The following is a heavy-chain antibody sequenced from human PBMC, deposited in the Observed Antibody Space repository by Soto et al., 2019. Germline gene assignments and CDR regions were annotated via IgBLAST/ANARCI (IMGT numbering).Heavy chain of an antibody. V-gene: IGHV6-1*01. J-gene: IGHJ5*02. CDR3: AREIAAAGTDSPIAWFDP. D-gene: IGHD6-13*01. CDR1: GDSVSSNSAA. Sequence: SQTLSLTYAISGDSVSSNSAAWNWIRPSPSRGLEWLGRTYYRSKWYNDYAVSVKSRITINPDTSKNQFSLQLNSVTPEDTAVYYCAREIAAAGTDSPIAWFDPWGQGTLVTVSS. CDR2: TYYRSKWYN.